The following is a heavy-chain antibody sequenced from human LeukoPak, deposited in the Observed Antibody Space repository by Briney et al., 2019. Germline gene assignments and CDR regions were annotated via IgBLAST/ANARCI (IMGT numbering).Heavy chain of an antibody. V-gene: IGHV3-48*01. Sequence: GGSLRLSCAASGFPFSSYSMNWVRQAPGEGLEWVSYISSSRTTSYADSVKGRFTISRDNAKNSLYLQMNSLRAEDTAVYYCARDRAVADYWGQGTLVTVSS. D-gene: IGHD6-19*01. CDR2: ISSSRTT. CDR3: ARDRAVADY. CDR1: GFPFSSYS. J-gene: IGHJ4*02.